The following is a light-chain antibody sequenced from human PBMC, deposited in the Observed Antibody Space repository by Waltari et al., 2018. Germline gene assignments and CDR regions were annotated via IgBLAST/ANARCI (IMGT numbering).Light chain of an antibody. CDR1: QNIHKF. V-gene: IGKV1-39*01. CDR3: QQNYSTPDT. J-gene: IGKJ2*01. Sequence: DIHMSQSPSSLPASVGDRVSIPCRASQNIHKFLNWYQQQPGKAPKLLIYAASNLQGGVPSWFSDSGSGADFTLTISNLQPADFETYYYQQNYSTPDTFGQGTNVEI. CDR2: AAS.